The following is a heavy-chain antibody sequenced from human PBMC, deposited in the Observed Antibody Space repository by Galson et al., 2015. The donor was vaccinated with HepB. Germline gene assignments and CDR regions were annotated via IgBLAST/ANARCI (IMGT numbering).Heavy chain of an antibody. Sequence: SLRLSCAASGFTFSSYSMNWVRQAPGKGLEWVSSISSSSSYIYYADSVKGRFTISRDNAKNSLYLQMNSLRAEDTAVYYCARDPGDSSGRGFDPWGQGTLVTVSS. CDR1: GFTFSSYS. J-gene: IGHJ5*02. CDR3: ARDPGDSSGRGFDP. CDR2: ISSSSSYI. D-gene: IGHD3-22*01. V-gene: IGHV3-21*01.